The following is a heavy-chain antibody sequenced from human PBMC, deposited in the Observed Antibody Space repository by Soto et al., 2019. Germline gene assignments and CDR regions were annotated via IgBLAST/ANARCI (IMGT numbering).Heavy chain of an antibody. Sequence: SETLSLTCTVSGGSISSYYWSWIRQPPGKGLEWIGYIYYSGSTNCNPSLKSRVTISVDTSKNQFSLKLSSVTAADTAVYYCASLKRSGYREWSKPYYFDYWGQRTLVTVSS. J-gene: IGHJ4*02. V-gene: IGHV4-59*01. CDR1: GGSISSYY. CDR2: IYYSGST. CDR3: ASLKRSGYREWSKPYYFDY. D-gene: IGHD3-3*01.